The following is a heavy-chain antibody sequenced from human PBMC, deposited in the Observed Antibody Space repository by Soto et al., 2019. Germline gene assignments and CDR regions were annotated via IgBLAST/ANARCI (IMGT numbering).Heavy chain of an antibody. CDR2: IIPIFGTA. V-gene: IGHV1-69*13. D-gene: IGHD3-9*01. Sequence: ASVKVSCKASGGTFSSYAISWVRQAPGQGLEWMGGIIPIFGTANYAQKFQGRVTITADESTSTAYMELSSLRSEDTAVYYCARDWLQYLYYFDYWGQGTLVTVYS. CDR1: GGTFSSYA. CDR3: ARDWLQYLYYFDY. J-gene: IGHJ4*02.